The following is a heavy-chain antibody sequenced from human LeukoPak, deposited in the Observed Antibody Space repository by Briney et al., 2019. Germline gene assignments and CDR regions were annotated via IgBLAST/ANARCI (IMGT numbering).Heavy chain of an antibody. CDR2: INGDGSTL. D-gene: IGHD2/OR15-2a*01. J-gene: IGHJ5*02. Sequence: GGSLRLSCAASGFIFSRYWMHWVRQAPGKGLVWVSRINGDGSTLSYADSVKGRFTISRDNAKNTLYLQMNSLRAEDTAVYYCARGFFSWGQGTLVTVSS. CDR3: ARGFFS. CDR1: GFIFSRYW. V-gene: IGHV3-74*01.